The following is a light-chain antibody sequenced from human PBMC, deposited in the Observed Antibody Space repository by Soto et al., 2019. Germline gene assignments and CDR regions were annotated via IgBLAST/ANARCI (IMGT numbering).Light chain of an antibody. J-gene: IGKJ1*01. Sequence: AIQLTQSPSSLSASVGDRVTITCRASQGISSALAWYQQKPGKAPKLLIYDASSLESGVPSRFSGSGSGTDFTLTISSLQPEDFATYYCQHFNSYTWTFGQGTNVEIK. CDR2: DAS. CDR3: QHFNSYTWT. V-gene: IGKV1-13*02. CDR1: QGISSA.